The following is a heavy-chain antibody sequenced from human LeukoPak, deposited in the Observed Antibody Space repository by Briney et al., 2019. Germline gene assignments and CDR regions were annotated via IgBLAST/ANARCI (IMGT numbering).Heavy chain of an antibody. V-gene: IGHV3-15*01. Sequence: PGGSLRLSCAASGFTFINAWMAWVRQAPGKGLEWVGRIKAKAHGGTIEYAAPVKGRFTISRDDSKNTLYLQMNSLKTEDTAVYYCTTELDIRPNHYWGQGTLVTVSS. CDR3: TTELDIRPNHY. D-gene: IGHD3-22*01. CDR2: IKAKAHGGTI. J-gene: IGHJ4*02. CDR1: GFTFINAW.